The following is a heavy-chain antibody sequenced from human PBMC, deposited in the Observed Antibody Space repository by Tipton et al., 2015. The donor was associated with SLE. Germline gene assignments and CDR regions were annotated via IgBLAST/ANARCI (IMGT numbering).Heavy chain of an antibody. CDR1: GGSINSHY. J-gene: IGHJ4*02. CDR2: IYYSGST. V-gene: IGHV4-59*11. D-gene: IGHD4-17*01. Sequence: TLSLTCTVSGGSINSHYWSWIRQPPGKGLEWIGYIYYSGSTYYNPSLKSRVTISVDRSKNQFSLKLSSVTAADTAVYYCARGAVTTRGFDYWGQGTLVTVSS. CDR3: ARGAVTTRGFDY.